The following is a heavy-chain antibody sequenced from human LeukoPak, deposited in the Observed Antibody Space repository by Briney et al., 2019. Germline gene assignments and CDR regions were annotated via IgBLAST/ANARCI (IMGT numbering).Heavy chain of an antibody. CDR2: MNPNRGNT. CDR3: ARVGGDGSYDLDY. J-gene: IGHJ4*02. CDR1: GYTFTSYD. Sequence: ASVKVSCKASGYTFTSYDINWVRQATGQGVEWMGWMNPNRGNTGYAQKLQGRVTMTRKPSLSTAYMQLSSLRSEDTAVYYCARVGGDGSYDLDYWGQGTLVTVSS. V-gene: IGHV1-8*01. D-gene: IGHD1-26*01.